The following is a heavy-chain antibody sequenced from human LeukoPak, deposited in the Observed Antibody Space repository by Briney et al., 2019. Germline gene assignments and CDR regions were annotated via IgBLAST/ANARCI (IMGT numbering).Heavy chain of an antibody. CDR3: ARDLVTVTKGFDI. J-gene: IGHJ3*02. CDR2: ISHIGRT. CDR1: GGSISSHY. V-gene: IGHV4-59*11. Sequence: SETLSLTCTVSGGSISSHYWSWIRQSPGTGLEWIGYISHIGRTNYNPSLKSRVTISIDTSKNQFSLKLRSVTAADTAVYYCARDLVTVTKGFDIWGQGTMVSVSS. D-gene: IGHD4-17*01.